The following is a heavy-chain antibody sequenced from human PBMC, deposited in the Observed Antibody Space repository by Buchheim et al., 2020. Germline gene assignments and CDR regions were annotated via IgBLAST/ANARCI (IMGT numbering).Heavy chain of an antibody. CDR1: GYTFTSYG. Sequence: QVQLVQSGAEVKKPGASVKVSCKASGYTFTSYGISWVRQAPGQGLEWMGGIIPIFGTANYAQKFQGRVTITADESTSTAYMELSSLRSEDTAVYYCARGVGDTSYYRNYGMDVWGQGTT. D-gene: IGHD4-11*01. CDR3: ARGVGDTSYYRNYGMDV. CDR2: IIPIFGTA. V-gene: IGHV1-69*13. J-gene: IGHJ6*02.